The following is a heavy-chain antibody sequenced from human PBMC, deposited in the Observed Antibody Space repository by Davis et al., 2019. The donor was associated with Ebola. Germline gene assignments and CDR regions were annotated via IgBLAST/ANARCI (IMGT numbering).Heavy chain of an antibody. V-gene: IGHV4-30-2*02. CDR1: GGSISSGGYS. CDR3: ARPSYPPK. CDR2: TYHGGST. J-gene: IGHJ4*02. D-gene: IGHD2-2*01. Sequence: MPSETLSLTCAVSGGSISSGGYSWSWIRQPPGKGLAWIGHTYHGGSTYYNPSLKSRVTISVATSKNQFSLKLSSVTAADTAVYYCARPSYPPKWGQGTLVTVSS.